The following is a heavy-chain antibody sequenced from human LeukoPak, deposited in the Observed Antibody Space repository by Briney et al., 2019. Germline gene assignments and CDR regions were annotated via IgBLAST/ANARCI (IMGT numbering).Heavy chain of an antibody. D-gene: IGHD6-6*01. CDR1: GGTFSSYA. J-gene: IGHJ4*02. V-gene: IGHV1-69*05. Sequence: SVKVSCKASGGTFSSYAISWVRQAPGQGLEWMGGIIPIFGTANYAQKFQGRVTITTDDSTSTAYMELSSLRSEDTAVYYCARDHVISQKQLGFFDYWGQGTLVTVSP. CDR2: IIPIFGTA. CDR3: ARDHVISQKQLGFFDY.